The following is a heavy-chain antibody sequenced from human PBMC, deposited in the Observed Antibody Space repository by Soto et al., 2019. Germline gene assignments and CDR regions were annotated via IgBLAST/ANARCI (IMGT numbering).Heavy chain of an antibody. J-gene: IGHJ6*02. V-gene: IGHV4-59*13. CDR1: GDSMSPFY. CDR3: ARGVYDYWSGYYAGSGLDV. Sequence: QVPLQESGPGLVKPSETLSLTCTVSGDSMSPFYWNWIRQSPGKGLEWIGYIYYSGNTNYNPSFKSRVAISVDTSKNQFYLKLSSVTAADTAVYYCARGVYDYWSGYYAGSGLDVWGQGTTVTVSS. D-gene: IGHD3-3*01. CDR2: IYYSGNT.